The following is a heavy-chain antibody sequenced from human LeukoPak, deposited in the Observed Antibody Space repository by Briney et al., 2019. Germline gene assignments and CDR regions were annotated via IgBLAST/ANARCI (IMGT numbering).Heavy chain of an antibody. D-gene: IGHD3/OR15-3a*01. CDR1: GFTFGMYA. CDR3: VKVLNRSGSDY. J-gene: IGHJ4*02. V-gene: IGHV3-64D*06. CDR2: ISSNGGST. Sequence: QPGGSLRLSCSASGFTFGMYAMYCVRQAPRKGVEYVSAISSNGGSTYYADSVTGRFTISRDNSKNTLYLQMSSLRAEDTAVYYCVKVLNRSGSDYWGQGTLVTVSS.